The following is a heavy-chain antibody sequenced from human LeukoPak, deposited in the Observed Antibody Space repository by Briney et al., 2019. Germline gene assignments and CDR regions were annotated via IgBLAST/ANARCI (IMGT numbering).Heavy chain of an antibody. J-gene: IGHJ4*02. CDR2: ITYDGSNK. CDR3: ASSPLYSGYDYY. D-gene: IGHD5-12*01. Sequence: GGSLRLSCAASGFTFSSYGMHWVRQAPGKGLEWVAVITYDGSNKYYADSVKGRFTISRDNSKNTLYLQMNSLRAEDTAVYYCASSPLYSGYDYYWGQGTLVTVSS. CDR1: GFTFSSYG. V-gene: IGHV3-30*03.